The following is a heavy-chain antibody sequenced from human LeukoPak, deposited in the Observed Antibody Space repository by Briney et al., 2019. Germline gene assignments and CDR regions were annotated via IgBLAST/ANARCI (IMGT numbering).Heavy chain of an antibody. CDR3: ARLDGGYDNNYHAGWFDP. D-gene: IGHD3-9*01. Sequence: GGSLRLSCAASGFTFSTYAMTWVRQAPGRGLEWVSGISGSGDNTYYADSVKGRFTISRDNSKNTLYLQMSSLTAADTAVYYCARLDGGYDNNYHAGWFDPWGQGTLVTVSS. CDR1: GFTFSTYA. V-gene: IGHV3-23*01. CDR2: ISGSGDNT. J-gene: IGHJ5*02.